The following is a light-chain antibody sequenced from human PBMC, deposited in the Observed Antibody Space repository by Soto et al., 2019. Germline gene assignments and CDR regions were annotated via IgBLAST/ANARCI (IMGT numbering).Light chain of an antibody. J-gene: IGKJ4*01. Sequence: DIQMTQSPSSLSASVGDRVTITCRASQGISNSLAWYQQKPGKVPKLLMYDASTLQSGVPSRFRGSGFGTDFTLSISSLQPEDVATYYCQKYNGAPPVTFGGGTKVEIK. CDR2: DAS. V-gene: IGKV1-27*01. CDR3: QKYNGAPPVT. CDR1: QGISNS.